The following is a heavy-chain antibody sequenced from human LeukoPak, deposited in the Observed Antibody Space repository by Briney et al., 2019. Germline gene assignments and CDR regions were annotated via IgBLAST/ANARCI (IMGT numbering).Heavy chain of an antibody. CDR3: ARVHGAYFDY. D-gene: IGHD3-16*01. V-gene: IGHV4-34*01. Sequence: SETLSLTCAVYGESFSGYFWSWIRQPPGKGLEWIGEINHSGYTNYNPSLKSRVTISVDTSKNQFSLKLSSVTAADTAVYYCARVHGAYFDYWGQGTLVTVSS. CDR2: INHSGYT. CDR1: GESFSGYF. J-gene: IGHJ4*02.